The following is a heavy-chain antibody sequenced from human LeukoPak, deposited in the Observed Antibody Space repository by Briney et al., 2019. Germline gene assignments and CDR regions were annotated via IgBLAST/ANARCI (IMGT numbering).Heavy chain of an antibody. V-gene: IGHV3-23*01. Sequence: GGSLRLSCAASGFTFSNYAMSWVRQAPGRGLEWLSSISGSGGSTYYADSVKGRFTISRDNSKNTLYLQMNSERAEDTAVYYCAKAGKWDGYCSSTSCYSSWEPNYYYYYMDVWGKGTTVTISS. CDR1: GFTFSNYA. D-gene: IGHD2-2*03. J-gene: IGHJ6*03. CDR3: AKAGKWDGYCSSTSCYSSWEPNYYYYYMDV. CDR2: ISGSGGST.